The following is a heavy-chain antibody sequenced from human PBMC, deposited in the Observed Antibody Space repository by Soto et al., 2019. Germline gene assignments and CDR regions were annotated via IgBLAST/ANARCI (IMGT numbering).Heavy chain of an antibody. CDR2: ISSSSSTI. V-gene: IGHV3-48*02. D-gene: IGHD6-13*01. CDR3: AREGQQLVFDY. Sequence: GGSLRLSCAASGFTFSSYSMNWVRQAPGKGLEWVSYISSSSSTIYYADSVKGRFTISRDNAKNSLYLQTNSLRDEDTAVYYCAREGQQLVFDYWGQGTLVTVSS. CDR1: GFTFSSYS. J-gene: IGHJ4*02.